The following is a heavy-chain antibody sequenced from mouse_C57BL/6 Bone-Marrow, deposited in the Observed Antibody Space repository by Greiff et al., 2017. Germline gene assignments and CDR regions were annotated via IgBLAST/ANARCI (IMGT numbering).Heavy chain of an antibody. J-gene: IGHJ2*01. Sequence: QVQLQQPGAELVRPGSSVKLSCKASGYTFTSYWMHWVKQRTIQGLEWIGNIDPSDSETPYNQKFKDKATLTVDKSSSTAYMQLSSLTSEDSAFYYCAKSLFTTVVAVDCWGQGTTLTVSS. CDR1: GYTFTSYW. CDR2: IDPSDSET. CDR3: AKSLFTTVVAVDC. D-gene: IGHD1-1*01. V-gene: IGHV1-52*01.